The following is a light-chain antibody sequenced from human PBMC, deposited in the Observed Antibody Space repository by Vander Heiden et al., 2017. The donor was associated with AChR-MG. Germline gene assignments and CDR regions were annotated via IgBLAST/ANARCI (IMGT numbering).Light chain of an antibody. Sequence: DIQMSQSPSTPSAAVGDRVTITCRVSQSISGWLAWYQQKPGKAPKLLIYDASSLKSGVPSRFSGSGSGTQFTLTINSLQPDDFATYYCQQYNSYSTWTFGQGTKVEIK. CDR3: QQYNSYSTWT. J-gene: IGKJ1*01. CDR1: QSISGW. CDR2: DAS. V-gene: IGKV1-5*01.